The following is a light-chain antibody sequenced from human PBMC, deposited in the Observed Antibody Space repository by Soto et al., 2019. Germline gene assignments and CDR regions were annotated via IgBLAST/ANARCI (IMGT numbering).Light chain of an antibody. V-gene: IGLV2-18*02. CDR3: SSYTSSSTYI. CDR1: SSDVGIFNR. CDR2: EVI. J-gene: IGLJ1*01. Sequence: QSVLTQPPSVSGSPGQSVTFSCTGSSSDVGIFNRVSCYQQTPGTAPKLVIYEVIYRPSGVPDRFSGSKSGNTASLIFFGLQAEDEGDYYCSSYTSSSTYIFGTGTKVTVL.